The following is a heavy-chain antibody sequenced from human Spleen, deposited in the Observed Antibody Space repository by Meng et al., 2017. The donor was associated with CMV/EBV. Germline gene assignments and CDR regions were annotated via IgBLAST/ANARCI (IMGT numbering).Heavy chain of an antibody. D-gene: IGHD1-14*01. J-gene: IGHJ4*02. CDR3: ASSEPSDH. V-gene: IGHV3-66*02. CDR1: GFTLSRTY. CDR2: IFGGGNT. Sequence: SGRLSCAASGFTLSRTYMTWVRQAPGKGLEWVSVIFGGGNTLYAESVKGRFTISRDNYKNTVFLQMNSLRYDDTAVYYCASSEPSDHWGQGTLVTVSS.